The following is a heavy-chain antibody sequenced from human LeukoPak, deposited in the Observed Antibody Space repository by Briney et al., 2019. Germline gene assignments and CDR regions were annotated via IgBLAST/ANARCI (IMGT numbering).Heavy chain of an antibody. V-gene: IGHV3-21*01. CDR1: GFTFSSYS. J-gene: IGHJ4*02. D-gene: IGHD2-15*01. CDR2: ISSSSSYI. CDR3: ARPCSGGSGGNFDY. Sequence: GGSLRLSCAASGFTFSSYSMNWVRQAPGKGLEWASSISSSSSYIYYADSVKGRFTISRDNAKNSLYLQMNSLRAEDTAVYYCARPCSGGSGGNFDYWGQGTLVTVSS.